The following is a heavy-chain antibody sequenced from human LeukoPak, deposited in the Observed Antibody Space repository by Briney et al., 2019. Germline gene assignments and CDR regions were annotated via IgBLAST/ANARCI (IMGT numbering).Heavy chain of an antibody. D-gene: IGHD3-16*01. CDR3: ARPANLYYASDAFDI. J-gene: IGHJ3*02. CDR2: ISGYTGNT. CDR1: GYSFTNYA. V-gene: IGHV1-18*01. Sequence: ASVKVSCKASGYSFTNYAINWVRQAPGQGPEWMGWISGYTGNTNYAQKFQGRVTMTANTSTNTASMELRSLRSDDTAVYYCARPANLYYASDAFDIWGQGTMVTVSS.